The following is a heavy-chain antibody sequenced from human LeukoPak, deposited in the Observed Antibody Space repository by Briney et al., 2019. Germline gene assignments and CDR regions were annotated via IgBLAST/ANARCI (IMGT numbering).Heavy chain of an antibody. D-gene: IGHD3-22*01. J-gene: IGHJ6*02. CDR3: ARDLTSLYDYDSSDPYYYGMDV. CDR1: GFTFSSYG. CDR2: IWYDGSNK. V-gene: IGHV3-33*01. Sequence: PGGSLRLSCAASGFTFSSYGMHWVRQAPGKGLEWVAVIWYDGSNKYYADSVKGRFTISRDNSKNTLYLQMNSLRAEDTAVYYCARDLTSLYDYDSSDPYYYGMDVSGQGTTVTVSS.